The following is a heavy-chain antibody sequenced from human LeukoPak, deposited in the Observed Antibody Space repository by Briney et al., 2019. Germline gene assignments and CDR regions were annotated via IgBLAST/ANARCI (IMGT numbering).Heavy chain of an antibody. V-gene: IGHV3-30*04. CDR3: ARPSPPGDGYNPPDH. Sequence: GGSLRLSCVVSGFNFDNFAMHWVRQPLGKGLEWVAVISHDGRTKYYADSMKGRITISRDNSKNTLFLQMNNLRSEDTAVYFCARPSPPGDGYNPPDHWGRGTLVTVSS. CDR1: GFNFDNFA. J-gene: IGHJ4*02. D-gene: IGHD5-24*01. CDR2: ISHDGRTK.